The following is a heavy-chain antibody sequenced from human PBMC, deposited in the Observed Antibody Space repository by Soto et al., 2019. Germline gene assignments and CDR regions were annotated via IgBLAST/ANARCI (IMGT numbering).Heavy chain of an antibody. J-gene: IGHJ4*02. CDR1: GFTFSSYA. CDR3: AKDGLGTTILC. D-gene: IGHD5-12*01. CDR2: ISGSGVST. Sequence: GGSLRLSCAASGFTFSSYAMSWVRQAPGKGLEWVSGISGSGVSTYYADSAKGRSKISRDNSKNTLYLQMNSLRAEDTAVYYCAKDGLGTTILCWGQGTLVTVSS. V-gene: IGHV3-23*01.